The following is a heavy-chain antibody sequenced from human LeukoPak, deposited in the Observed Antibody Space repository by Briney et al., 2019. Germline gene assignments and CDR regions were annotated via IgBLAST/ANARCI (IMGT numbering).Heavy chain of an antibody. CDR2: IFYSGTT. D-gene: IGHD2-15*01. V-gene: IGHV4-59*08. CDR3: ARTYCSGGSCHFDY. CDR1: GGSIRSYY. Sequence: SETLSLTCTVSGGSIRSYYWSWIRQPPGKGLEWVGYIFYSGTTDSNPSLKSRVTISVDTSKNQFSLKLSSVTATDTAVYYCARTYCSGGSCHFDYWGQGTLVTVSS. J-gene: IGHJ4*02.